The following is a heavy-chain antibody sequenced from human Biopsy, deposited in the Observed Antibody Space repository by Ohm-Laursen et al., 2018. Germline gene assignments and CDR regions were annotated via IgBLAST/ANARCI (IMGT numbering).Heavy chain of an antibody. Sequence: TLSLTCAVSGGSISSDYWSWIRQTPGKGLEWIGYIYYSGSTNYNPSLKSRLTMSVDTSKNQFSLKLTSVTAADTAVYYCARDRIAYCTATSCDNFGLDVWGQGTTVTVSS. CDR3: ARDRIAYCTATSCDNFGLDV. J-gene: IGHJ6*02. D-gene: IGHD2-8*02. CDR2: IYYSGST. CDR1: GGSISSDY. V-gene: IGHV4-59*01.